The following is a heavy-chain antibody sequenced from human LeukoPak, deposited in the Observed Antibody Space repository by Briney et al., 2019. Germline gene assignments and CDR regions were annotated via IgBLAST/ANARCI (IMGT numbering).Heavy chain of an antibody. J-gene: IGHJ4*02. CDR3: ARRSSGWYYEDYFDY. V-gene: IGHV4-59*01. CDR2: IYYSGST. CDR1: GGSISSYY. Sequence: SETLSLTCTVAGGSISSYYWSWIRQPPGKGLEWIGYIYYSGSTNYNPSLKSRVTISVDTSKNQFSLKLSSVTAADTAVYYCARRSSGWYYEDYFDYWGQGTLVTVSS. D-gene: IGHD6-13*01.